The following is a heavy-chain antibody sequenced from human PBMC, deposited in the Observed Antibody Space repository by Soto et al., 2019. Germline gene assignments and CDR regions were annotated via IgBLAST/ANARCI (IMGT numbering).Heavy chain of an antibody. CDR2: ISSSSSYI. Sequence: GGSLRLSCAASGFTFSSYSMNWVRQAPGKGLEWVSSISSSSSYIYYADSVKGRFTISRDNAKNSLYLQMNSLRAEDTAVYYCARAPLRYCSSTSCYIYWGQGTLVTVSS. V-gene: IGHV3-21*01. D-gene: IGHD2-2*02. CDR3: ARAPLRYCSSTSCYIY. J-gene: IGHJ4*02. CDR1: GFTFSSYS.